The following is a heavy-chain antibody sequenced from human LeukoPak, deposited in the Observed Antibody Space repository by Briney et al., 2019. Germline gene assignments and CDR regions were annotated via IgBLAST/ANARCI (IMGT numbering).Heavy chain of an antibody. CDR3: ARAGWDLLPPYYYYGLDV. Sequence: GGSLRLSCAASGFTFSSYWMHWVRQAPGKGLVWISRINSDGSGTSYADSVKGRFTISRDNAKNALYLQMSSLREEDTAVYFCARAGWDLLPPYYYYGLDVWGQGTTVTVSS. J-gene: IGHJ6*02. CDR1: GFTFSSYW. D-gene: IGHD2-15*01. CDR2: INSDGSGT. V-gene: IGHV3-74*01.